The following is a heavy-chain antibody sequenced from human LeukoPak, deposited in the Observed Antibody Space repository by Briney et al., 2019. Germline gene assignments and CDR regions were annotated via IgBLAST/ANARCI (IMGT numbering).Heavy chain of an antibody. CDR1: GFTFSNYA. V-gene: IGHV3-23*01. Sequence: PGGSLRPSCAASGFTFSNYAMTWVRQAPWKGLEWVSSISGSGDDTRYADSVKGRFTISRDNSKSTVYLQMNGLRVEDTAVYYCAKPILAAPLNHYFDYWGQGTLVTVSS. CDR2: ISGSGDDT. CDR3: AKPILAAPLNHYFDY. J-gene: IGHJ4*02. D-gene: IGHD2-15*01.